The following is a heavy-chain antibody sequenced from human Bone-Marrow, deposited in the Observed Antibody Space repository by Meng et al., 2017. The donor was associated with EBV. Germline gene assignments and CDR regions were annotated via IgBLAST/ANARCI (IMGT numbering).Heavy chain of an antibody. Sequence: QWGQAGGGVKKPGSWVKVSCKTSGVTFSSDAISWVRQAPGQGLVWLGGLIPMSGAPYYAQNFQGRVTITADESTSTHYMELSNLRSEDTAMYYCASESGRGFTPDYWGQGTLVTVSS. V-gene: IGHV1-69*01. D-gene: IGHD3-10*01. CDR2: LIPMSGAP. J-gene: IGHJ4*02. CDR1: GVTFSSDA. CDR3: ASESGRGFTPDY.